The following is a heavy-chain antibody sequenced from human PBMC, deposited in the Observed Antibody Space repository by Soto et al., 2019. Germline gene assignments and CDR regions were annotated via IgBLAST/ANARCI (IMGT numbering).Heavy chain of an antibody. V-gene: IGHV1-69*13. CDR3: GGHQTDRIAAADWFDT. J-gene: IGHJ5*02. CDR2: IIPIFGTA. CDR1: GGTLSSYS. Sequence: SVKVSCKASGGTLSSYSISSVRQAPEQGLEWKRGIIPIFGTANYAQKYQGRVTITADESTSTAYMVLSSLRSEDTAVFYCGGHQTDRIAAADWFDTWGQGTLVTVPS. D-gene: IGHD6-13*01.